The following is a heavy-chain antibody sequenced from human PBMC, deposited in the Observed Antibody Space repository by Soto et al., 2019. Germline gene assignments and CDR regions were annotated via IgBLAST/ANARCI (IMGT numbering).Heavy chain of an antibody. V-gene: IGHV1-8*01. CDR1: GYTFTSYD. J-gene: IGHJ3*02. D-gene: IGHD6-19*01. Sequence: ASVKVSCKASGYTFTSYDINWVRQATGQGLEWMGWMNPNSGNTGYAQKLQGRVTMTRNTSISTAYMELSSLRSEDTAVYYCARDPAVAGSAFDIWGQGTMVTVSS. CDR3: ARDPAVAGSAFDI. CDR2: MNPNSGNT.